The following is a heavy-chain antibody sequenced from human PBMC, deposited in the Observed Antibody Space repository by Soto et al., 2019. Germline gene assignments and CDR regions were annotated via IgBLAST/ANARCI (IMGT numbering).Heavy chain of an antibody. CDR2: IDWDDDK. J-gene: IGHJ6*02. CDR3: AREQIVVVPAAGYYYYGMDV. V-gene: IGHV2-70*01. D-gene: IGHD2-2*01. CDR1: GFSLSTSGMC. Sequence: SGPTLANPTQTLTLTCTFSGFSLSTSGMCVSWIRQPPGKALEWLALIDWDDDKYYSTSLKTRLTISKDTSKNQVVLTMTKMDPVDTATYYCAREQIVVVPAAGYYYYGMDVWGQGTTVTVSS.